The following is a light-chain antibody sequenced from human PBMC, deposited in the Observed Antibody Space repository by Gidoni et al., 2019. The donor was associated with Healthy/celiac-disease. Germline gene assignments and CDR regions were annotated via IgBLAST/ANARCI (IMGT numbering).Light chain of an antibody. V-gene: IGLV1-40*01. CDR2: GNS. Sequence: QSVLTQPPSVSGAPGQRVTISCTGSSSNIRSGYDVHRYQQLPGTAPKLPIYGNSNRPSGVPDRFSGSKSGTSASLAITGLQAEDEADYYCQSYDSSLSAVVFGGGTKLTVL. CDR3: QSYDSSLSAVV. J-gene: IGLJ2*01. CDR1: SSNIRSGYD.